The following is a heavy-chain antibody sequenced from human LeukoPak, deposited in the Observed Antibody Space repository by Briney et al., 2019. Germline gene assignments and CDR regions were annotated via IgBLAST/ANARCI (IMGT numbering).Heavy chain of an antibody. V-gene: IGHV4-34*01. CDR3: ARGRRYYYYYMDV. CDR1: GGSFSGYY. CDR2: INHSGST. J-gene: IGHJ6*03. Sequence: SETLSLTCAVYGGSFSGYYWSWIRQPPGKGLEWIGEINHSGSTNYNPSLKSRVTISVDTSKNQLSLKLSSVTAADTAVYYCARGRRYYYYYMDVWGKGTTVTVSS.